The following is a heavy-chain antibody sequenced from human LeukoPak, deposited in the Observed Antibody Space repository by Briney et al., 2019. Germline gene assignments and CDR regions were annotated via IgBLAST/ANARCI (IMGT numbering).Heavy chain of an antibody. Sequence: GGSLRLSCAASGFTFSSYAMHWVRQAPGKGLEWVAVVSYDGSNKYYADSVKGRFTISRDNSKNTLYLQMNSLRAEDTAVYYCARDLSYYYYGMDVWGQGTTVTVSS. CDR2: VSYDGSNK. CDR3: ARDLSYYYYGMDV. V-gene: IGHV3-30-3*01. CDR1: GFTFSSYA. J-gene: IGHJ6*02.